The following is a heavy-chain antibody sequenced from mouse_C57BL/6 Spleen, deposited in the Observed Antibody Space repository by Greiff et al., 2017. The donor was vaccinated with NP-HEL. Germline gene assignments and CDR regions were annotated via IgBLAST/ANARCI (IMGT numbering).Heavy chain of an antibody. D-gene: IGHD1-1*01. V-gene: IGHV1-26*01. CDR1: GYTFTDYY. J-gene: IGHJ4*01. Sequence: EVQLQQSGPELVKPGASVKISCKASGYTFTDYYMNWVKQSHGKSLEWIGDINPNNGGTSYNQKFKGKATLTVDKSSSTAYMELRSLTSEDSAVYYCARGVGSRDYYAVDYWGQGTSVTVSS. CDR3: ARGVGSRDYYAVDY. CDR2: INPNNGGT.